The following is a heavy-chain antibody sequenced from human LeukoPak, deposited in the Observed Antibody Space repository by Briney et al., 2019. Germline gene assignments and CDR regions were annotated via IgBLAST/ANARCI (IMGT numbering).Heavy chain of an antibody. CDR1: GITFGNNW. Sequence: GGSLRLSCAASGITFGNNWMHWVRQGPGKGLVWISRINSDGGGAIYADSVRGRFTVSRDNAKNTLYLQMNSLRAEDTAVYYCARDVPHNWFDTWGQGTLVTVSS. CDR3: ARDVPHNWFDT. CDR2: INSDGGGA. V-gene: IGHV3-74*01. J-gene: IGHJ5*02.